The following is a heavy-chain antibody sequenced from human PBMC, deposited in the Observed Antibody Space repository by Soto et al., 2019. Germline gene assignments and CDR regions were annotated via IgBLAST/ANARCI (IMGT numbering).Heavy chain of an antibody. J-gene: IGHJ6*02. V-gene: IGHV1-18*04. Sequence: GASVNVSCKASGYTFTSYGISCVRQAPGQVLEWMGWISAYNGNTNYAQKLQGRVTMTTDTSTSTAYMELRSLRSDDTAVYYCARDSVSTTVTYSYYYYYGMDVWGQGTTVTVSS. CDR2: ISAYNGNT. CDR3: ARDSVSTTVTYSYYYYYGMDV. D-gene: IGHD4-17*01. CDR1: GYTFTSYG.